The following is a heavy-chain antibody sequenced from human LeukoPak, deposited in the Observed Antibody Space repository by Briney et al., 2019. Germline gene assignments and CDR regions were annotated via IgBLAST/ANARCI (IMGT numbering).Heavy chain of an antibody. J-gene: IGHJ4*02. Sequence: PGGSLRLSCAASGFTFSSYGMHWVRQAPGKGLEWVAVISYDGSNKYYADSVKGRFTISRDNSKNTLYLQMNSLRAEDTAVYYCAKVGTGSPGALDYWGQGTLVTVSS. CDR3: AKVGTGSPGALDY. CDR1: GFTFSSYG. CDR2: ISYDGSNK. D-gene: IGHD2-8*02. V-gene: IGHV3-30*18.